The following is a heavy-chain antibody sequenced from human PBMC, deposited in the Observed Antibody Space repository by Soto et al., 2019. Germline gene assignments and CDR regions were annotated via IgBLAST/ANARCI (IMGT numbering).Heavy chain of an antibody. V-gene: IGHV3-23*01. CDR1: GFTFRTYA. J-gene: IGHJ4*02. Sequence: GGSLRLSCTASGFTFRTYAMTWVRQAPGKGLEWVSAISGSAGTFYATSVKGRFTISRDNSRSTVYLQMHSLRAEDSAIYYCAKEKDYDFNWGSDRFTSHYWGRGTLVTVSS. CDR3: AKEKDYDFNWGSDRFTSHY. CDR2: ISGSAGT. D-gene: IGHD3-16*02.